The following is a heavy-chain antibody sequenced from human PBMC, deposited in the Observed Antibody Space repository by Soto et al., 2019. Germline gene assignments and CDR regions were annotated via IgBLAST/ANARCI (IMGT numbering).Heavy chain of an antibody. J-gene: IGHJ6*02. Sequence: SCAASGFHFGTYAMNWVRQAPGNGLEWVSAISGSGGSIHYADSVKGRFTISRDNSKNMLYLQMNSLRDEDTAVYHCVKGYWKGDVWGQGTTVTVSS. D-gene: IGHD1-1*01. CDR1: GFHFGTYA. V-gene: IGHV3-23*01. CDR3: VKGYWKGDV. CDR2: ISGSGGSI.